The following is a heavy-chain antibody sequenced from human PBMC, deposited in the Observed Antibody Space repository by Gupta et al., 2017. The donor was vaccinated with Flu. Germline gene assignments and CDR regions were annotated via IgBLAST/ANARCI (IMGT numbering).Heavy chain of an antibody. CDR3: ATVTSGC. CDR2: INPDGSST. Sequence: EMQLVESGGGFVQPGGSLRLPCAAFGFTFSSSSLQWVRQAPGKGLVWVSRINPDGSSTTYAESVKGRFTISRDNAKNTLYLQMNSLGDDDTDVDYCATVTSGCWGQGTLVTVSS. CDR1: GFTFSSSS. D-gene: IGHD4-17*01. J-gene: IGHJ4*02. V-gene: IGHV3-74*03.